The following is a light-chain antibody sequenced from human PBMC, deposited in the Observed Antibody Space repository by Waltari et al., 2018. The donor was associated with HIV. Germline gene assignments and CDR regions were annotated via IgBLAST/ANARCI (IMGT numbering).Light chain of an antibody. CDR3: QSTDTSGTYWV. V-gene: IGLV3-25*03. CDR1: ALSQQY. CDR2: QDS. Sequence: SYELTQPPSVSVSPGPTARITCPGDALSQQYAYWYQQKPGQAPVLMIYQDSERPSGIPERFSGSSSGTTVTLTISGVQAEDEADYYCQSTDTSGTYWVFGGGTKLTVL. J-gene: IGLJ3*02.